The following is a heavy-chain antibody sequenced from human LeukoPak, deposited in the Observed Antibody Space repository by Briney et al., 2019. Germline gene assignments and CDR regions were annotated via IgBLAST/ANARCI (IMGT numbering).Heavy chain of an antibody. Sequence: SETLSLTCSVFGDSFNEYYWNWVRQPPGKGLQWIGYIYHNGNSNYNPSLKGRLTISVGTAKNQFSLKLTSVTAADTAVYYCARDGGLQSHFDYWGQGALVTVSS. CDR3: ARDGGLQSHFDY. V-gene: IGHV4-59*01. J-gene: IGHJ4*02. CDR2: IYHNGNS. D-gene: IGHD5-24*01. CDR1: GDSFNEYY.